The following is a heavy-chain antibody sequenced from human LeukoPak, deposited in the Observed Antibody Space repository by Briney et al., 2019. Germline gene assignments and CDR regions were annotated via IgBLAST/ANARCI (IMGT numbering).Heavy chain of an antibody. J-gene: IGHJ6*02. CDR2: ISYDGSNK. CDR3: ALSPPNYYGMDV. CDR1: GFTFSSYD. V-gene: IGHV3-30-3*01. Sequence: GGSLRLSCAASGFTFSSYDMTWVRQAPGKGLEWVAVISYDGSNKYYADSVKGRFTISRDNSKNTLYLQMNSLRAEDTAVYYCALSPPNYYGMDVWGQGTTVTVSS.